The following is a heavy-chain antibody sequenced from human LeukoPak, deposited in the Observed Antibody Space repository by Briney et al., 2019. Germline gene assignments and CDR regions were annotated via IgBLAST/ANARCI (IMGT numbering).Heavy chain of an antibody. CDR2: IRSKAYGGTT. CDR3: IRDRYSYAYALGEY. V-gene: IGHV3-49*03. Sequence: GSLRLSCPASGFTFGDYAMSWFRQAPGKGLEWVGLIRSKAYGGTTEYAASVKGRFTISRDDSKSIAYLQMNSLKTEDTAVYYCIRDRYSYAYALGEYGGQGTLVTVSS. J-gene: IGHJ4*02. D-gene: IGHD5-18*01. CDR1: GFTFGDYA.